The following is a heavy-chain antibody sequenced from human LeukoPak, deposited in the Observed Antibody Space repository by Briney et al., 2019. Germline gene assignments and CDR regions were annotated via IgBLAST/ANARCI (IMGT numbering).Heavy chain of an antibody. CDR2: ISGAGGRT. D-gene: IGHD3-10*01. V-gene: IGHV3-23*01. CDR1: GFTFSNYA. J-gene: IGHJ6*02. CDR3: AKDQSYYGSGRDAMDV. Sequence: GGSLRLSCAASGFTFSNYAMTWVRQAPGKGLEWVSSISGAGGRTYYAESVKGRFTISRDNSKNTLSLQMNSLRAEDTALYYCAKDQSYYGSGRDAMDVWGQGSTVTVSS.